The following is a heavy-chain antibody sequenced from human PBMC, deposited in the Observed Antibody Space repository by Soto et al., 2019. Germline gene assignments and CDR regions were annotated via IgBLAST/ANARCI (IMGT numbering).Heavy chain of an antibody. CDR3: AKGGPRRGFLEWLLLA. CDR1: GFTFSSYA. CDR2: ISGSSGST. V-gene: IGHV3-23*01. J-gene: IGHJ5*02. D-gene: IGHD3-3*01. Sequence: GGSLRLSCAASGFTFSSYAMSWVRQAPGKGLEWVSAISGSSGSTYYADSVKGRFTISRDNSKNTLYLQMNSLRAEDTAVYYCAKGGPRRGFLEWLLLAWGQGTLVTVSS.